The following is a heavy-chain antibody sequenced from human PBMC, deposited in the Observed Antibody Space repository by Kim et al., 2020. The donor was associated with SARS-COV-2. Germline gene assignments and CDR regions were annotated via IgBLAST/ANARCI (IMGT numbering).Heavy chain of an antibody. V-gene: IGHV1-46*01. CDR3: AGGYRASDNWFDP. Sequence: YAQKFQGRVTMTRDTSTSTVYMELSSLRSEDTAVYYCAGGYRASDNWFDPWGQGTLVTVSS. J-gene: IGHJ5*02. D-gene: IGHD5-18*01.